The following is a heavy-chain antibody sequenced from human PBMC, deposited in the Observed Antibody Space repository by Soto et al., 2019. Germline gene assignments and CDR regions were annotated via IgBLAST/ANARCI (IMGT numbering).Heavy chain of an antibody. D-gene: IGHD3-22*01. J-gene: IGHJ5*02. CDR3: AKDIAPAGYYYDSGGSLSPNWFDP. Sequence: GGSLRLSCAASGFTFSSYGMHWVRQAPGKGLERVAVISYDGSNKYYADSVKGRFTISRDNSKNTLYLQMNSLRAEDTAVYYCAKDIAPAGYYYDSGGSLSPNWFDPWGQGTLVTVSS. CDR1: GFTFSSYG. CDR2: ISYDGSNK. V-gene: IGHV3-30*18.